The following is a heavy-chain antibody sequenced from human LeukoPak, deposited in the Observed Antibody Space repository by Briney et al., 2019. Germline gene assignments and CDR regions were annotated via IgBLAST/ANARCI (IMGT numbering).Heavy chain of an antibody. V-gene: IGHV4-59*08. CDR1: GGSISTYY. CDR2: IHYSGTT. D-gene: IGHD5-12*01. CDR3: ARMGGYSGYATH. Sequence: SETLSPTCTVSGGSISTYYWSWIRQPPGKGLEWIGYIHYSGTTNYNPSLKNRVTISLDTSKNQFSLNLSSVTAADTAVFYCARMGGYSGYATHWGQGTLVTVSS. J-gene: IGHJ4*02.